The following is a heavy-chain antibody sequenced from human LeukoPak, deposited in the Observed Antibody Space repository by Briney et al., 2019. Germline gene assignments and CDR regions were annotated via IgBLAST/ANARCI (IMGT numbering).Heavy chain of an antibody. CDR1: GGSISSSSYY. V-gene: IGHV4-39*01. Sequence: PSETLSLTCTVSGGSISSSSYYWGWIRQPPGKGLEWIGSIYYGGSTYYNPSLKSRVTISVDTSKNQFSLKLSSVTAADTAVYYCARPVSSSWYYFDYWGQGTLVTVSS. CDR3: ARPVSSSWYYFDY. D-gene: IGHD6-13*01. J-gene: IGHJ4*02. CDR2: IYYGGST.